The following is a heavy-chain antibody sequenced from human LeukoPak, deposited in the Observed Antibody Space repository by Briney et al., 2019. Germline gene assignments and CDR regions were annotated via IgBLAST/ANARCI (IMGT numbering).Heavy chain of an antibody. J-gene: IGHJ4*02. CDR3: ARDGNNWNGYYLDY. D-gene: IGHD1-1*01. CDR2: ISYDGNNK. Sequence: GGSLRLSCGASGFTFRNYAIHWVRQARGKGLEWVAVISYDGNNKYYADSVKGRFTISRDNSKNTLYLQMNSLRAEDTAVYYCARDGNNWNGYYLDYWGQGTLVTVSS. V-gene: IGHV3-30-3*01. CDR1: GFTFRNYA.